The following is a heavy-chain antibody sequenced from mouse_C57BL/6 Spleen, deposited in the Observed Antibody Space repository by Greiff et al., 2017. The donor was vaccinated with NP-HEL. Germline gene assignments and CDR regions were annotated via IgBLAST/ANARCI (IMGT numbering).Heavy chain of an antibody. CDR3: ARMGDDDPFAY. CDR2: INPNNGGT. Sequence: VQLQQSGPELVKPGASVKMSCKASGYTFTDYNMHWVKQSHGKSLEWIGYINPNNGGTSYNQQFKGKATLTVNKSSSTAYMVLRSLTSENSADYYGARMGDDDPFAYWGQGTLVTVSA. V-gene: IGHV1-22*01. D-gene: IGHD2-4*01. CDR1: GYTFTDYN. J-gene: IGHJ3*01.